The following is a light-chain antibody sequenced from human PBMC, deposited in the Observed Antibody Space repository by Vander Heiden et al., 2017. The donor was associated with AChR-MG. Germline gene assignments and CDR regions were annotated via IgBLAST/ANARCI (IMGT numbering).Light chain of an antibody. CDR1: QSILHSNGYNY. Sequence: DLVMTQSPLYLPVTPAEPPSSSCRSSQSILHSNGYNYLDWYLQKPGQCPQLRIYLGSDRASGVPDRFSGSGSGTDFTLKISRVEAEDVGVYYCMQALQAPLTFGGGTKVEIK. J-gene: IGKJ4*01. CDR2: LGS. CDR3: MQALQAPLT. V-gene: IGKV2-28*01.